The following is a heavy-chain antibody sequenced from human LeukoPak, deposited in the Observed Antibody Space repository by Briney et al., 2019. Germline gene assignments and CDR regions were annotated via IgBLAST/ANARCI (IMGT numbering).Heavy chain of an antibody. CDR2: IYYSGST. CDR1: GCCISSYY. D-gene: IGHD3-16*01. CDR3: ARRLGVNPPSSNWFDP. J-gene: IGHJ5*02. V-gene: IGHV4-59*08. Sequence: SETLSLTCTVSGCCISSYYWSWIRQPPGKGLEWIGYIYYSGSTNYNPSLKSRVTISVDTSKNQFSLNLSSVTAADTAVYYCARRLGVNPPSSNWFDPWGQGTLVTVSS.